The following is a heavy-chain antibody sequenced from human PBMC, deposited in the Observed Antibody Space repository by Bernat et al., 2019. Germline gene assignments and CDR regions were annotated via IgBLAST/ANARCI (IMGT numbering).Heavy chain of an antibody. Sequence: VQLVESGGGVVQPGRSLRLSCAASGFTFSSYGMHWVRQAPGKGLEWVAVISYDGSNKYYADSVKGRFTISRDNSKNTLYLQMNSLRAEDTAVYYCAKDLAIVATSTIFDYWGQGTLVTVSS. CDR1: GFTFSSYG. V-gene: IGHV3-30*18. D-gene: IGHD5-12*01. CDR2: ISYDGSNK. CDR3: AKDLAIVATSTIFDY. J-gene: IGHJ4*02.